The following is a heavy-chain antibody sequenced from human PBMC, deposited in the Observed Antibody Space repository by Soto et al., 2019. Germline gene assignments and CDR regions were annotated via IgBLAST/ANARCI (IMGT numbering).Heavy chain of an antibody. Sequence: TLSLTCTVSGGSISSGGYCWSWIRQHPGKGLEWIGYIYYSGSAYYNPSLKSRVTISVDTAKNQFSLRLSSVTAADTAVYYCAGAAGEWYRLLPPWSDPGGQQTRVTVSS. J-gene: IGHJ5*02. CDR2: IYYSGSA. CDR1: GGSISSGGYC. CDR3: AGAAGEWYRLLPPWSDP. D-gene: IGHD2-2*01. V-gene: IGHV4-31*03.